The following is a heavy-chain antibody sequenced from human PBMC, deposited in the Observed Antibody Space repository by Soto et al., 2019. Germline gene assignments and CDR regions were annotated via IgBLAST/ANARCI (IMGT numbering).Heavy chain of an antibody. D-gene: IGHD2-2*01. CDR3: ARVPDR. V-gene: IGHV4-30-4*01. CDR1: GGSINSGDYY. CDR2: IYYSGST. Sequence: LTCTVSGGSINSGDYYWSWIRQPPGKGLEWIGYIYYSGSTYYNPPLRSRVTISIDTSKNHFFLNLSSVTAADTAVYYCARVPDRWGQGTLVTVSS. J-gene: IGHJ5*02.